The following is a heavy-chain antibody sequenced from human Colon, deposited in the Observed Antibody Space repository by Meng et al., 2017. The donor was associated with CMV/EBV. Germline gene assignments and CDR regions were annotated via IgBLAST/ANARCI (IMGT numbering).Heavy chain of an antibody. CDR1: GGSISGYY. CDR3: VRDKSNRLDF. V-gene: IGHV4-59*01. Sequence: QVQLQESGPGLLKPSETLSLTCIVSGGSISGYYWNWIRQSPGKGLEWIGYIYYKGGNGGTYYNPSLKSRVTMSVDTSKNQFSPKMTSVTAADTAVYYRVRDKSNRLDFWGQGTLVTVSS. CDR2: IYYKGGNGGT. J-gene: IGHJ4*02. D-gene: IGHD1-14*01.